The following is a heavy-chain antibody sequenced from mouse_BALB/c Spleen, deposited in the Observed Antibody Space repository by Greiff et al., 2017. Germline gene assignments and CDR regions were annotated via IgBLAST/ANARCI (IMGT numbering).Heavy chain of an antibody. CDR2: ISDGGSYT. J-gene: IGHJ1*01. Sequence: EVQRVESGGGLVKPGGSLKLSCAASGFTFSDYYMYWVRQTPEKRLEWVATISDGGSYTYYPDSVKGRFTISRDNAKNNLYLQMSSLKSEDTAMYYCARDGSGYFDVWGAGTTVTVSS. CDR3: ARDGSGYFDV. CDR1: GFTFSDYY. V-gene: IGHV5-4*02. D-gene: IGHD1-1*01.